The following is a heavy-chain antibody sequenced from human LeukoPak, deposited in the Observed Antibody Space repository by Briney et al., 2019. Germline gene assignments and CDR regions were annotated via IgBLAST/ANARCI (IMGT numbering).Heavy chain of an antibody. Sequence: PSQTLSLTCTVSGGSISSGGYYWRWIRQHPGKGLEWIGYIYYSGSTYYNPSLKSRVTISVDTSKNQFSLKLSSVTAADTAVYYCARVGDYGDYYFDYWGQGTLVTVSS. CDR1: GGSISSGGYY. D-gene: IGHD4-17*01. CDR3: ARVGDYGDYYFDY. J-gene: IGHJ4*02. CDR2: IYYSGST. V-gene: IGHV4-31*03.